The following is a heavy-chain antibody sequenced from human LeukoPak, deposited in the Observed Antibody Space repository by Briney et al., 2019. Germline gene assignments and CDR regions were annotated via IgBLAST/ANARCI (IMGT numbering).Heavy chain of an antibody. D-gene: IGHD3-22*01. CDR2: INHSGST. CDR3: ARYLTYYYDSSGYEFHAFDI. CDR1: GGSFSGYY. V-gene: IGHV4-34*01. Sequence: SETLSLTCAVSGGSFSGYYWSWIRQPPGKGLEWSGEINHSGSTNYNPSLKSRVTISVDKSKNQFSLKLSSVTAADTAVYYCARYLTYYYDSSGYEFHAFDIWGQGTMVTVSS. J-gene: IGHJ3*02.